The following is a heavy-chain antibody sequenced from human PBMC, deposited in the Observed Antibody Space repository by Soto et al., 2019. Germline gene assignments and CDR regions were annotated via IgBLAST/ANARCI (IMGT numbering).Heavy chain of an antibody. V-gene: IGHV4-39*01. CDR2: IYYSGST. CDR3: ARGEGGDGYCISTSCSGGGMDV. Sequence: SDTLSLTCTVSGHSIRSSSYYWGWIRQPPGKGLEWIGSIYYSGSTYYNPSLKSRVTISVDTSKNQFSLKLSSVTAADTAVYYCARGEGGDGYCISTSCSGGGMDVWGQGTTVT. CDR1: GHSIRSSSYY. J-gene: IGHJ6*01. D-gene: IGHD2-2*01.